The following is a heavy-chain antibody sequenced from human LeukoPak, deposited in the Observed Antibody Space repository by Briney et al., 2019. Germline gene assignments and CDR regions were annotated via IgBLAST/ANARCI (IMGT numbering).Heavy chain of an antibody. D-gene: IGHD3-3*01. CDR1: GFNFGDFA. Sequence: GGSLRLSCIGSGFNFGDFAMSWVRQVLGRSPDFVLSISDTGKVVFYTDSVRGRATVSRDNSKSTLYLQLSDVRGDDTAVYYCDNGEWWGPGTQVVVSS. CDR2: ISDTGKVV. V-gene: IGHV3-23*01. CDR3: DNGEW. J-gene: IGHJ4*02.